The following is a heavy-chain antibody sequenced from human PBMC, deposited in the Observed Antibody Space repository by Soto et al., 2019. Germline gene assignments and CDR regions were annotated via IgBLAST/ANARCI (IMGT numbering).Heavy chain of an antibody. CDR1: GFTVSSNY. CDR2: IYSGGST. Sequence: EVQLVETGGGLIQPGGSLRLSCAASGFTVSSNYMSWVRQAPGKGLEWVSVIYSGGSTYYADSVKGRFTISRDNSKNTRYLQMNSLRAEDTAVYYCARDPPLDYVDAFDIWGQGTMVTVSS. CDR3: ARDPPLDYVDAFDI. D-gene: IGHD4-17*01. J-gene: IGHJ3*02. V-gene: IGHV3-53*02.